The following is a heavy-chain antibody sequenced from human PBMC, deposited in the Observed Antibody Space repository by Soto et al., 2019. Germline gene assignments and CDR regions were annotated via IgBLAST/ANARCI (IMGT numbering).Heavy chain of an antibody. CDR2: ISSSSSYI. CDR1: GFTFSSYS. D-gene: IGHD3-22*01. Sequence: GSLRLSCAASGFTFSSYSMNWVRQAPGKGLEWVSSISSSSSYIYYADSVKGRFTISRDNAKNSLYLQMNSLRAEDTAVYYCARDLGYYDSSGYYYFDYWGQGTLVTVSS. V-gene: IGHV3-21*01. CDR3: ARDLGYYDSSGYYYFDY. J-gene: IGHJ4*02.